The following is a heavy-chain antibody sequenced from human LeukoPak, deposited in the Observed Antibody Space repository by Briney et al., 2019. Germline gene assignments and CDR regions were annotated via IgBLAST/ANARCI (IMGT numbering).Heavy chain of an antibody. CDR1: GGSISSYY. J-gene: IGHJ5*02. V-gene: IGHV4-59*01. D-gene: IGHD6-19*01. CDR2: IYYSGST. CDR3: ARAESSGWYWFDP. Sequence: SETLSLTCTVSGGSISSYYWSWIRQPPGKGLEWIGYIYYSGSTNYNPSLKSRVTISVDTSKNQFSLKLSSVTAADTAVYHCARAESSGWYWFDPWGQGTLVTVSS.